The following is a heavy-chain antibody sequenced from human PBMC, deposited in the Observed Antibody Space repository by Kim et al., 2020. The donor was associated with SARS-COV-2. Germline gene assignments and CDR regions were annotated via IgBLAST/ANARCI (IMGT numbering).Heavy chain of an antibody. Sequence: SVKVSCKASGGTFSSYAISWVRQAPGQGLEWMGGIIPIFDTVNYAQKFQGRVTITADESTSTAYMELSSLRSEDTAVYYCARSEALIPKQTGIDYYYGMDVWGQGTTVTVSS. J-gene: IGHJ6*02. CDR2: IIPIFDTV. D-gene: IGHD3-10*01. CDR3: ARSEALIPKQTGIDYYYGMDV. V-gene: IGHV1-69*13. CDR1: GGTFSSYA.